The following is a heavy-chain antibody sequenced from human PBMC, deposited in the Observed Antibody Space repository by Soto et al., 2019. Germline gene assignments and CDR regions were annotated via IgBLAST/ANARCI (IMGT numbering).Heavy chain of an antibody. V-gene: IGHV1-46*01. CDR2: INPSGGST. J-gene: IGHJ4*02. Sequence: GXSVKVSCKASGYTFTSYYMHWVRQAPVQGLEWMGIINPSGGSTSYAQKFQGRVTMTRDTSTSTVYMELSSLRSEDTAVYYCARVGYYDSSGYWYYFDYWGQGTLVTVSS. D-gene: IGHD3-22*01. CDR1: GYTFTSYY. CDR3: ARVGYYDSSGYWYYFDY.